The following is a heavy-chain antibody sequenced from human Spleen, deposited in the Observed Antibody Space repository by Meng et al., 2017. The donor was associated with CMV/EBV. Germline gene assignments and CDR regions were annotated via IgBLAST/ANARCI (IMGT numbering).Heavy chain of an antibody. CDR3: ARVPAAIRRTNWFDP. D-gene: IGHD2-2*01. CDR2: ISAYNGNT. CDR1: GYTFTSYG. V-gene: IGHV1-18*01. J-gene: IGHJ5*02. Sequence: ASVKVSCKASGYTFTSYGISWVRQAPGQGLEWMGWISAYNGNTNYAQKLQGRVTMTTDTSTSTAYMELRSLRSDDTAVYYCARVPAAIRRTNWFDPWSQGTLVTVSS.